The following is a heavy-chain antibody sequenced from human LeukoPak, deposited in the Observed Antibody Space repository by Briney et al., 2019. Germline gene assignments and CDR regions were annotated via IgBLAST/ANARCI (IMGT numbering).Heavy chain of an antibody. CDR3: VRTNYAGVDN. V-gene: IGHV3-64D*06. CDR2: ISSKGDNT. D-gene: IGHD1-14*01. Sequence: PGGSLRPSCSASGFTFSNYAIHSVRQAPGKGLEFVSAISSKGDNTYYADSVKDRFTISRDNSKNTVYLQMRSLRGEDTAVYYCVRTNYAGVDNWGQGTLVAVSS. CDR1: GFTFSNYA. J-gene: IGHJ4*02.